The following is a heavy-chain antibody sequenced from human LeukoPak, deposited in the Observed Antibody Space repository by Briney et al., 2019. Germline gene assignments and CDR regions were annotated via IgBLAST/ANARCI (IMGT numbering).Heavy chain of an antibody. Sequence: GGSLRLSCAASGFTFSSSWMSWVCQAPGKGLEWVANINEDGSAKYYVDSVKGRFTISRDNAKRSLDLQVNSLRAEDTAVYYCTRSRRDGNDYWGQGTLVTVSS. V-gene: IGHV3-7*01. J-gene: IGHJ4*02. CDR3: TRSRRDGNDY. CDR1: GFTFSSSW. D-gene: IGHD5-24*01. CDR2: INEDGSAK.